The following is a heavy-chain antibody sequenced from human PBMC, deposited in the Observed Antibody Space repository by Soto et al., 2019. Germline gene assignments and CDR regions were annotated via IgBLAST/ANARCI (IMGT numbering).Heavy chain of an antibody. CDR1: GGSFSGYY. CDR2: INHSGST. CDR3: ARGDVLLWFGELRSYYYYGMDV. V-gene: IGHV4-34*01. J-gene: IGHJ6*02. D-gene: IGHD3-10*01. Sequence: SETLSLTCAVYGGSFSGYYWSWIRQPPGKGLEWIGEINHSGSTNYNPSLKSRVTISVDTSKNQFSLKLSSVTAADTAVYYCARGDVLLWFGELRSYYYYGMDVWGQGTTVTVSS.